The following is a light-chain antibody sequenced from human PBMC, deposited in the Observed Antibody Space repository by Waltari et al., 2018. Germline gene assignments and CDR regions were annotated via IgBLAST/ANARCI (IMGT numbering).Light chain of an antibody. J-gene: IGKJ1*01. V-gene: IGKV1-39*01. CDR2: DAS. CDR1: QTISSF. Sequence: DIQMTQSPSSLSASVGDRVVITCRASQTISSFLNWYQHKAGKAPKLLIYDASSLQSGVPSSFSGSRSGTDFTLTISSLQPEDFATYYCQQSYITPQTFGQGTKVEIK. CDR3: QQSYITPQT.